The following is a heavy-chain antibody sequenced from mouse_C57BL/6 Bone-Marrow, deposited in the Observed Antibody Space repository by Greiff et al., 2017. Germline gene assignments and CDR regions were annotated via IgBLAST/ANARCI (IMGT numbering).Heavy chain of an antibody. Sequence: VKLVESGAELVKPGASVKISCKASGYAFSSYWMNWVKQRPGKGLEWIGQIYPGDGDTNYNGKFKGKATLTADKSSSTAYMQLSSLTSEDSAVYFCARWGYYGSSSNWYFDVWGTGTTVTVSS. CDR3: ARWGYYGSSSNWYFDV. D-gene: IGHD1-1*01. CDR2: IYPGDGDT. J-gene: IGHJ1*03. CDR1: GYAFSSYW. V-gene: IGHV1-80*01.